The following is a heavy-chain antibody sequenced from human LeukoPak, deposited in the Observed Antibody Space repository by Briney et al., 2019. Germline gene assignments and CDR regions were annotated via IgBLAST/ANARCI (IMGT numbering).Heavy chain of an antibody. J-gene: IGHJ6*02. CDR2: IYTSGST. V-gene: IGHV4-61*02. CDR1: GGSISSGSYY. CDR3: ASTLVIFLPPTRYYYYGMDV. Sequence: PSQTLSLTCTVSGGSISSGSYYWSWIRQPAGKGLEWIGRIYTSGSTNYNPPLKSRVTISVDTSKNQFSLKLSSVTAADTAVYYCASTLVIFLPPTRYYYYGMDVWGQGTTVTVSS. D-gene: IGHD3-10*01.